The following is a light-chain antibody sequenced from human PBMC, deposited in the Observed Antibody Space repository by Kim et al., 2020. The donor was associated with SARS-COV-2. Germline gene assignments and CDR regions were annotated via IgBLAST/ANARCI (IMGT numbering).Light chain of an antibody. Sequence: AIQMTQSPTSLSASVGDRVTITCRASQGIRNDLGWYQQKPGKAPKLLNYAASSLQSGVPSRFSGSGSDTDFTLTISSLQPEDFATYYCLQDYGYPRTFGQGTKLEI. V-gene: IGKV1-6*01. CDR2: AAS. CDR3: LQDYGYPRT. CDR1: QGIRND. J-gene: IGKJ2*01.